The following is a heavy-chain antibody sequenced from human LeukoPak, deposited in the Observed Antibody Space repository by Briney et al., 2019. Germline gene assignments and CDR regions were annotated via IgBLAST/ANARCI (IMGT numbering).Heavy chain of an antibody. Sequence: PSETLSLTCIVSGGSISSSSYYWGWIRQPPGKGLEWIGSIYYSERTYYNPSLKSRVTISVDTSKNQFSLKLSSVTAADTAVYYCARSVSGSYYHYYYYMDVWGKGTTVTVSS. D-gene: IGHD1-26*01. J-gene: IGHJ6*03. CDR2: IYYSERT. CDR3: ARSVSGSYYHYYYYMDV. CDR1: GGSISSSSYY. V-gene: IGHV4-39*07.